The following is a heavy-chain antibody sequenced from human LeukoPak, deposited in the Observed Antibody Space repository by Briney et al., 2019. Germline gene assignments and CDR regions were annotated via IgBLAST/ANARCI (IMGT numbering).Heavy chain of an antibody. J-gene: IGHJ4*02. D-gene: IGHD6-13*01. CDR1: GGSISSSSYY. CDR2: IYYSGST. Sequence: SETLSLTCTVSGGSISSSSYYWGWIRQPPGKGLEWIGSIYYSGSTYYNPSLKSRVTISVDTSKNQFSLKLSSVTAADTAVYYCARYIAAAGTCDYLGQGTLVTVSS. CDR3: ARYIAAAGTCDY. V-gene: IGHV4-39*01.